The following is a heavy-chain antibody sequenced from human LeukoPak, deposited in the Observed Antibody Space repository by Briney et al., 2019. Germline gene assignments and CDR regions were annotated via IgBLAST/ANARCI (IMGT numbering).Heavy chain of an antibody. V-gene: IGHV4-59*07. J-gene: IGHJ5*02. CDR1: GGSISSFY. CDR3: ARCNSNYVSWFDP. Sequence: PSDTLSLTCSVSGGSISSFYWCWIRQPPGKGLEWIGYIYYSGSTNYNPSLKSRVTISVETSKNQFSLNLTSGTAADTAVYYCARCNSNYVSWFDPWGQGTLVGVS. CDR2: IYYSGST. D-gene: IGHD4-11*01.